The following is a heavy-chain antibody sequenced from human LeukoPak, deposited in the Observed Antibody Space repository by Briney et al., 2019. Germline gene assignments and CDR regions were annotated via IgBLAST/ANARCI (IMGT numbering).Heavy chain of an antibody. D-gene: IGHD3-22*01. CDR3: ARLYYDSSGYRAPYYYYMDV. Sequence: ASETLSLTCAVYGGSFSGYYWSWIRQPPGKGLEWIGEINHSGSTNYNPSLKSRVTISVDTSKNQFSLKLSSVTAADTAVYYCARLYYDSSGYRAPYYYYMDVWGKGTTVTVSS. CDR1: GGSFSGYY. V-gene: IGHV4-34*01. CDR2: INHSGST. J-gene: IGHJ6*03.